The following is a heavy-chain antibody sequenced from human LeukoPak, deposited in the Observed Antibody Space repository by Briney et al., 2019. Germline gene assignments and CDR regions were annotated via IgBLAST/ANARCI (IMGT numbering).Heavy chain of an antibody. CDR2: ISSSSSTI. J-gene: IGHJ4*02. D-gene: IGHD6-13*01. V-gene: IGHV3-48*01. CDR3: ARDHPDYSSRGSGVDY. Sequence: PGGSLRLSCAASGFTFSSYSMNWVRQAPGKGLEWVSYISSSSSTIYYADSVKGRFTISRDNAKNSLYLKMNSLRAEDTAVYYCARDHPDYSSRGSGVDYWGQGTLVTVSS. CDR1: GFTFSSYS.